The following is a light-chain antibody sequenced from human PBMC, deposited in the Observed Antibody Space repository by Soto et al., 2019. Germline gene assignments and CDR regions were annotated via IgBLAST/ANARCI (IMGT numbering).Light chain of an antibody. Sequence: EIVLTQSPATLSLSPGERATLSCRASQSVGSDLAWYQQKPGQAPRPLLYGASKKAPGISARFSGSGSGTDFTLTISSLEPEDFAVYHCLQRSIGFTFGPGTKVDIK. CDR1: QSVGSD. CDR3: LQRSIGFT. CDR2: GAS. J-gene: IGKJ3*01. V-gene: IGKV3-11*01.